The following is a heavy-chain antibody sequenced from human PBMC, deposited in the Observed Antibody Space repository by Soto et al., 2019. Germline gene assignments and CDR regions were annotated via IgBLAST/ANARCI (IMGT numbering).Heavy chain of an antibody. V-gene: IGHV3-21*02. CDR1: GFTLTTYT. CDR2: ITSSNGHI. Sequence: EVQLVESGGGLVKPGGSLRLSCEASGFTLTTYTMNWFRQASGKGLEWVSSITSSNGHIYYADSVKGRFTISRDNARNSLYLQRNSLRAEDTAVYYCVRERGLSSFYGMDVWGQGPTVTVSS. D-gene: IGHD3-10*01. CDR3: VRERGLSSFYGMDV. J-gene: IGHJ6*02.